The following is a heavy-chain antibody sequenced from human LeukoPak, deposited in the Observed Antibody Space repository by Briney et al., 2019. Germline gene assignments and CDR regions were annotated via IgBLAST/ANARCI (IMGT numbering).Heavy chain of an antibody. V-gene: IGHV3-33*03. J-gene: IGHJ6*03. Sequence: PGGSLRLSCVGSGFTFSRVGMQWVRQAPGKGLEWVAVIHNDGTMGQYEDTVKGRFNISKDNSQDTLYLQMNSLRDDDTAVYYCAKEGEPFRGYLDVWGKGTTVIVSS. D-gene: IGHD1-14*01. CDR3: AKEGEPFRGYLDV. CDR2: IHNDGTMG. CDR1: GFTFSRVG.